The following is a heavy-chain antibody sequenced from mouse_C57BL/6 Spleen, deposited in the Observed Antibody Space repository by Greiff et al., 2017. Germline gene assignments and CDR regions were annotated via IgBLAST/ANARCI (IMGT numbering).Heavy chain of an antibody. D-gene: IGHD2-4*01. CDR2: IDPSDSYT. J-gene: IGHJ3*01. CDR1: GYTFTSYW. V-gene: IGHV1-59*01. CDR3: AQGDYDSWFAY. Sequence: QVQLQQPGAELVRPGTSVKLSCKASGYTFTSYWMHWVKQRPGQGLEWIGVIDPSDSYTNYNQKFKGKATLTVDTSSSTAYMQLSSLTSEDSAVYYCAQGDYDSWFAYWGQGTLVTVSA.